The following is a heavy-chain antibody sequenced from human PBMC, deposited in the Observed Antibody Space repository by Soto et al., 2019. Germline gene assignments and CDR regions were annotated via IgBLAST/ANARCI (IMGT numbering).Heavy chain of an antibody. V-gene: IGHV3-21*01. CDR3: ARSLVSATPDS. J-gene: IGHJ4*02. D-gene: IGHD1-26*01. CDR1: GFTLNTYS. CDR2: IDSTSVYT. Sequence: EVQLVESGGGLVKPGGSLRLSCAASGFTLNTYSMHWVRQAPGKGLEWVSSIDSTSVYTFYADSVKGRFTVSRANAQNSLYLQMNSLRAEDTAVYYCARSLVSATPDSWGQGTLVTVSS.